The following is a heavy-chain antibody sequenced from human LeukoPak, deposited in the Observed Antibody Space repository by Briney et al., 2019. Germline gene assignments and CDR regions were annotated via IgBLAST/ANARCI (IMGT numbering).Heavy chain of an antibody. CDR3: ARQQLSQLYYFDN. Sequence: PTETLSLTCTVSGGSLSTQYWSWIRQPPGERLEWIGFIYYSGNTKYNPSLKSRVTISVDTSKNQFSLKLSSVAAADTAVYYCARQQLSQLYYFDNWGQGTLVTVSS. J-gene: IGHJ4*02. D-gene: IGHD6-13*01. CDR2: IYYSGNT. V-gene: IGHV4-59*11. CDR1: GGSLSTQY.